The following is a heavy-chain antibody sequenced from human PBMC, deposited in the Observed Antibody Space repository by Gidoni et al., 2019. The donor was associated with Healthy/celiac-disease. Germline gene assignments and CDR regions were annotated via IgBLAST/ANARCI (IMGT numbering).Heavy chain of an antibody. CDR2: ISYDGSNK. Sequence: QVQLVESGGGVVQPGRSLRLSCAASGFTFSRYGMHGVRQAPGKGLEWVAVISYDGSNKYYADSVKGRFTISRDNSKNTLYLQMNSLRAEDTAVYYCAKGGGWYEGNNWFDPWGQGTLGHRLL. V-gene: IGHV3-30*18. D-gene: IGHD6-19*01. CDR3: AKGGGWYEGNNWFDP. CDR1: GFTFSRYG. J-gene: IGHJ5*02.